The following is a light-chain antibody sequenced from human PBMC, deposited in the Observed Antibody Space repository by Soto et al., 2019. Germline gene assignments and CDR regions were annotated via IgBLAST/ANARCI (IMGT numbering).Light chain of an antibody. V-gene: IGLV1-40*01. Sequence: QSVLTQPPSVSGAPGQRVTISCTGSSSDIGAGYDVHWYQQLPGTAPKLLIYDNTNRPSAVPDRFSGSKSGTSASLAITGLQAEDEADYYCQSYDSSLSSSVFGSGTQLTVL. CDR1: SSDIGAGYD. CDR3: QSYDSSLSSSV. J-gene: IGLJ1*01. CDR2: DNT.